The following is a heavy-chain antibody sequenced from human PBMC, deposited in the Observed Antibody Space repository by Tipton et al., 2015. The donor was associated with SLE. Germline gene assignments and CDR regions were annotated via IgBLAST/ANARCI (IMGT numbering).Heavy chain of an antibody. CDR1: GGSISRYY. J-gene: IGHJ6*02. V-gene: IGHV4-59*01. D-gene: IGHD4-17*01. CDR2: IYYSGGS. Sequence: TLSLTCTVSGGSISRYYWSWIRQPPGKGLEWIGYIYYSGGSNYNPSLKSRVTISIDTSKSQFSLKLNSVTAADTAVYYCARGTDYGDSDYFHGMDVWGLGTTVTVSS. CDR3: ARGTDYGDSDYFHGMDV.